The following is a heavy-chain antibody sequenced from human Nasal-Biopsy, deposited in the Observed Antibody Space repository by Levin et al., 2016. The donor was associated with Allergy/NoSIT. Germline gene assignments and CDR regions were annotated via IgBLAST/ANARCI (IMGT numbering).Heavy chain of an antibody. CDR3: ARLFGAPTPYYFDY. CDR2: ISASAIYT. V-gene: IGHV3-21*06. CDR1: GFTFNDYV. J-gene: IGHJ4*02. D-gene: IGHD2-15*01. Sequence: GGSLRLSCAASGFTFNDYVMTWVRQAPGKGLECVSSISASAIYTYYADSVKGRFTISRDKPRNSVFLQMKRLRAEDTAVYYCARLFGAPTPYYFDYWGQGALVTVSS.